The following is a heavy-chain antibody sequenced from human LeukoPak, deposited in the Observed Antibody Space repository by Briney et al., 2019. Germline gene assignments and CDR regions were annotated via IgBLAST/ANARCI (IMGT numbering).Heavy chain of an antibody. Sequence: PGGSLRLSCAASGFPFISYEMNGVRQAPARGLEWLSYISSSGGTMYYAASVKGRFTISRDNAKNSLYLQMSSLRVEDTAVYYCARAGRVAASGWGRHFDLWGRGTLVTVSS. V-gene: IGHV3-48*03. J-gene: IGHJ2*01. CDR1: GFPFISYE. D-gene: IGHD3-10*01. CDR3: ARAGRVAASGWGRHFDL. CDR2: ISSSGGTM.